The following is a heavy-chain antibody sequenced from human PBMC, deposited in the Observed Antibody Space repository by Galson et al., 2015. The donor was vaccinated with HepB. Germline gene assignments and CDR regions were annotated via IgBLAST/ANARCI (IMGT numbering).Heavy chain of an antibody. CDR1: GFTFGNYW. Sequence: SLRLSCAASGFTFGNYWMHWVRQTPGKGLVWVARINSDGSSTTYADSVKGRFTISRDNTEDTLYLQMSSLSAGDTAVYFCARSRVERTVAGTFDSWGQGTLVTVSS. CDR3: ARSRVERTVAGTFDS. J-gene: IGHJ4*02. V-gene: IGHV3-74*01. CDR2: INSDGSST. D-gene: IGHD6-19*01.